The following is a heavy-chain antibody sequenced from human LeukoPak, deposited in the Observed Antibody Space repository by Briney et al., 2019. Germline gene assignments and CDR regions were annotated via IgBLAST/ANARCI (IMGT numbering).Heavy chain of an antibody. CDR1: GGSFSGYY. V-gene: IGHV4-34*01. CDR2: INHSGST. CDR3: ARVLSGWYASPLFDY. D-gene: IGHD6-19*01. Sequence: SETLSLTCAVYGGSFSGYYWSWIRQPPGKGLEWIGEINHSGSTNYNPSLKSRVTISVDTSKNQFSLKLSSVTTADTAVYYCARVLSGWYASPLFDYWGQGTLVTVSS. J-gene: IGHJ4*02.